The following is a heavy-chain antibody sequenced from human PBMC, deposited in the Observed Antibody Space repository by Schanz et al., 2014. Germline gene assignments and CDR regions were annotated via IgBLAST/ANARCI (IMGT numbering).Heavy chain of an antibody. D-gene: IGHD5-18*01. Sequence: EVQLVESGGGLVQPGGSLRLSCAASGFTFENYALTWVRQVPGKGLEWVSSISYGTSYIYYAESVKGRFTISRDNAKNSLYLQMNGLRAEDTAVYYCARVALPGYSSPRDAFDIWGQGTMVTVSS. CDR2: ISYGTSYI. CDR1: GFTFENYA. V-gene: IGHV3-21*01. J-gene: IGHJ3*02. CDR3: ARVALPGYSSPRDAFDI.